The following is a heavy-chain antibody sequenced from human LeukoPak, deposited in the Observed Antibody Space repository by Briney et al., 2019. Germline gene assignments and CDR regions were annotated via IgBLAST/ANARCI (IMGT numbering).Heavy chain of an antibody. V-gene: IGHV3-21*01. J-gene: IGHJ4*02. CDR3: ATSREGVSSSWSVFRLQLDY. Sequence: PGGSLRLSCAASGFTFSSYSMNWVRQAPGKGLEWVSSISSSSSYIYYADSVKGRFTISRDSAKNSLYLQMNSLRAEDTAVYYCATSREGVSSSWSVFRLQLDYWGQGTLVTVSS. D-gene: IGHD6-13*01. CDR1: GFTFSSYS. CDR2: ISSSSSYI.